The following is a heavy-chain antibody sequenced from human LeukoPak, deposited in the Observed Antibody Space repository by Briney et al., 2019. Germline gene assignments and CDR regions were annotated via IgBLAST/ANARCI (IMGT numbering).Heavy chain of an antibody. V-gene: IGHV1-69*04. CDR2: IIPILGIA. CDR1: GGTFSSYA. CDR3: ATPWGRGYSYGLDY. D-gene: IGHD5-18*01. Sequence: SVRVSCKASGGTFSSYAISWVRQAPGQGLEWMGRIIPILGIANYAQKFQGRVTMTEDTSTDTAYMELSSLRPEDTAVYYCATPWGRGYSYGLDYWGQGTLVTVSS. J-gene: IGHJ4*02.